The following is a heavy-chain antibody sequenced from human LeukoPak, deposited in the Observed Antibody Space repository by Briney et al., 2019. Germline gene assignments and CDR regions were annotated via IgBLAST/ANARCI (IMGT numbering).Heavy chain of an antibody. J-gene: IGHJ4*02. V-gene: IGHV1-8*01. CDR2: MNPHSGNS. Sequence: ASVKVSCKASGCTFTSYDINWVRQAPGQGLEWMGWMNPHSGNSGYAPKLQGRVTLTRNTSTSTAYMELRSLRSEDTAMYYCARGDYWGQGTLVTVSS. CDR3: ARGDY. CDR1: GCTFTSYD.